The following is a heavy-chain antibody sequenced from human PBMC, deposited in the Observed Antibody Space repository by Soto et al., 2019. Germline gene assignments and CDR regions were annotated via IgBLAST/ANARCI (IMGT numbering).Heavy chain of an antibody. V-gene: IGHV4-39*01. CDR2: MYYSGST. Sequence: PSETLSLTCTVSGDSISTSSSYYWGWIRQPPGKGLEWIANMYYSGSTYYNPSLKSRVTISLETSKNPFSLKLSSVTAADTAVYYCARIKIDGILTYHMEGWGKGTTVTVPS. J-gene: IGHJ6*03. CDR3: ARIKIDGILTYHMEG. D-gene: IGHD1-1*01. CDR1: GDSISTSSSYY.